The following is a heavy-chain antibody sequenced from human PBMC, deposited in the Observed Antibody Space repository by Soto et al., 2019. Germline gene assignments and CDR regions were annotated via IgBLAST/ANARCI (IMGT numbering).Heavy chain of an antibody. CDR2: ISDYGSI. CDR1: GLTFGNYW. J-gene: IGHJ4*02. Sequence: GGSLRLSCADSGLTFGNYWMHWVRQAPGKGLVWVSRISDYGSINYADSVKDRFIISRDDARSELYLQLNDLRGADPGTYYCGRWGLDPLDHWGQGAQV. V-gene: IGHV3-74*01. CDR3: GRWGLDPLDH. D-gene: IGHD2-21*02.